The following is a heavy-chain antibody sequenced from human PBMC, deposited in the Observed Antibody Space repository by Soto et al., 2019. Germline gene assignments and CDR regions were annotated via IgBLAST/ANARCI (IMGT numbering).Heavy chain of an antibody. CDR3: AIGSTYSGEFEF. D-gene: IGHD1-26*01. CDR2: FVPIVGTA. J-gene: IGHJ4*02. Sequence: QVQLVQSGAEVKKPGSSVKVSCTASGGTFSSYAVSWVRQAPGQGLEWMGAFVPIVGTADYALNFQGRITIIADESTNTGYVELSSLRSEDTAVYYCAIGSTYSGEFEFCGQGSLLTVSS. CDR1: GGTFSSYA. V-gene: IGHV1-69*01.